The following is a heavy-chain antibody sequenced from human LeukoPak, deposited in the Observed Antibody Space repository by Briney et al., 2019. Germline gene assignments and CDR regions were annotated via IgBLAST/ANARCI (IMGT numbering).Heavy chain of an antibody. CDR2: INHSGST. V-gene: IGHV4-34*01. CDR1: GGSFSGYY. CDR3: ASRNDILTGYVFDF. Sequence: SETLSLTCAVYGGSFSGYYWSWIRQPPGKGLEWIGEINHSGSTNYNPSLKSRATISVDTSKNQFSLKLTSVTAADTAVYYCASRNDILTGYVFDFWGQGTLVTVSS. J-gene: IGHJ4*02. D-gene: IGHD3-9*01.